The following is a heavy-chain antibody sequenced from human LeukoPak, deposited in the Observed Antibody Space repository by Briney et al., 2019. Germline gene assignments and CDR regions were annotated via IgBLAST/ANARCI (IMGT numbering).Heavy chain of an antibody. V-gene: IGHV4-34*01. CDR1: GGSFSDYY. CDR2: INHSGST. Sequence: SETLSLTCAVYGGSFSDYYWSWIRQPPGKGLEWIGEINHSGSTNYNPSLKSRVTISVDTPKNQFSLKLSSVTAADTAVYYCARHGRASGYSSSWSARGIFDIWGQGTMVTVSS. CDR3: ARHGRASGYSSSWSARGIFDI. D-gene: IGHD6-13*01. J-gene: IGHJ3*02.